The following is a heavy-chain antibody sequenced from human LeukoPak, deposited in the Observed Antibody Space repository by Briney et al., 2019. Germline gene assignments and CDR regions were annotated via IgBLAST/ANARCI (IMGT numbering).Heavy chain of an antibody. J-gene: IGHJ4*02. CDR2: ISGSGGST. CDR1: GFTFSSYA. CDR3: AKVKLLWFGEEYFDY. D-gene: IGHD3-10*01. Sequence: QPGGSLRLSCAASGFTFSSYAMSWVRQAPGKGLEWVSAISGSGGSTYYADSVKGRFTISRDNSKNTLYLQMNGLRAEDTAVYYCAKVKLLWFGEEYFDYWGQGTLVTVSS. V-gene: IGHV3-23*01.